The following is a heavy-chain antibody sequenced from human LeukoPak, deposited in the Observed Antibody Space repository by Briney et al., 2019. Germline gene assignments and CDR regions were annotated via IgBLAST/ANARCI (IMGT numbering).Heavy chain of an antibody. J-gene: IGHJ3*02. CDR3: LTTVETDIDAFDI. Sequence: PGGSLRLSCTASGFTFRKYWLHWVRQAPGKGLVWVSRINPDDGSTSYADSVKGRFTISRDNAKSTLYLQMNSLRAEDTAVYYCLTTVETDIDAFDIWGQGAKVTVSS. CDR1: GFTFRKYW. CDR2: INPDDGST. V-gene: IGHV3-74*01. D-gene: IGHD1-1*01.